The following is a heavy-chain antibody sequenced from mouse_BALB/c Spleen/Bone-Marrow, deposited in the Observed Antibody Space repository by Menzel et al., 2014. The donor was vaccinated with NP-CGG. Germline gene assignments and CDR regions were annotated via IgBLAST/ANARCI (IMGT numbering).Heavy chain of an antibody. D-gene: IGHD1-1*01. CDR1: GFTFGSYG. V-gene: IGHV5-6-3*01. Sequence: EVKLVESGGGLVQPGGSLKLSCVASGFTFGSYGMSWVRQTPDKRLELVATINNNGGSTYYPDSVKGQFTISRDNAKNTLYLQMSSLKSEDTAMYYCARVYGWYFDVWGAGTTVTVSS. CDR2: INNNGGST. CDR3: ARVYGWYFDV. J-gene: IGHJ1*01.